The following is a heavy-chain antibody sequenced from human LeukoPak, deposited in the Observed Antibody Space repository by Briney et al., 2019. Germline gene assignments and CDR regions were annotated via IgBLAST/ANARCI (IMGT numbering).Heavy chain of an antibody. CDR3: AKVHLTYYYDSSGYGFQDY. J-gene: IGHJ4*02. D-gene: IGHD3-22*01. CDR2: ISYDGTNK. CDR1: GFTFSSYA. V-gene: IGHV3-30*18. Sequence: PGGSLRLSCAASGFTFSSYAMHWVRQAPGKGLEWVAVISYDGTNKYYIDSVKGRFTISRDNSKNTLYLQMNSLRAEDTAVYYCAKVHLTYYYDSSGYGFQDYWGQGALVTVSS.